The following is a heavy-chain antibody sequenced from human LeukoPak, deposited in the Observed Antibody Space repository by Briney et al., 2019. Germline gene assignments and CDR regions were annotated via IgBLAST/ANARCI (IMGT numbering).Heavy chain of an antibody. D-gene: IGHD3-16*01. CDR1: GYTFTSYG. CDR2: ISAYNGNT. CDR3: ARSYYLYYYYYGMDV. V-gene: IGHV1-18*01. J-gene: IGHJ6*02. Sequence: ASVKVSCKASGYTFTSYGISWVRQAPGQGLEWMGWISAYNGNTNYAQKLQGRVTMTTDTSTSTAYMELRSLRSDDTAVYCCARSYYLYYYYYGMDVWGQGTTVTVSS.